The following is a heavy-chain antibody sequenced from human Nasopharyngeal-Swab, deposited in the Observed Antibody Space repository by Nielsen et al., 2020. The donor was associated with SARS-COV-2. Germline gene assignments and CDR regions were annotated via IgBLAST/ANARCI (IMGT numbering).Heavy chain of an antibody. Sequence: SQTLSLTCAISVDSVSNDRAAWNWIRQSPSRGLEWLGRTYYRSEWYTDYAVSVKSRITIKPDPSTNQFSLQLNSVTPEDTAVYYCARDEGAHNSWGQGTLVTVSS. CDR1: VDSVSNDRAA. V-gene: IGHV6-1*01. CDR2: TYYRSEWYT. D-gene: IGHD3-16*01. CDR3: ARDEGAHNS. J-gene: IGHJ4*02.